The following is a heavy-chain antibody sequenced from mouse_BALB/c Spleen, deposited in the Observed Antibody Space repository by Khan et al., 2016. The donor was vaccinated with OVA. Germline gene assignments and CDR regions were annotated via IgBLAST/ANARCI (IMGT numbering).Heavy chain of an antibody. V-gene: IGHV5-17*02. J-gene: IGHJ2*01. Sequence: VQLKQSGGGLVQPGGSRKLSCAASGFTFSSFGMHWVRQAPEKGLEWVAYINSGSSTIYYADPVKGRFTISRDNPMNTLFLQMTSLRSEDTAMYYCARGNWAYWGQGTTLTVSS. CDR3: ARGNWAY. CDR2: INSGSSTI. D-gene: IGHD4-1*01. CDR1: GFTFSSFG.